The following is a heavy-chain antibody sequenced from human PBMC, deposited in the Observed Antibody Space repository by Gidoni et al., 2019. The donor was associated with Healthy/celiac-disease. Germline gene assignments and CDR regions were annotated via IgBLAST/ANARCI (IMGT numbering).Heavy chain of an antibody. CDR1: GGSISSGGYY. V-gene: IGHV4-31*03. J-gene: IGHJ5*02. CDR3: ARGKEALDP. CDR2: IYYSGST. Sequence: QVQLQESGPGPVKPAQTLSLSCTFPGGSISSGGYYWSWIRQHPGKGLEWIGYIYYSGSTYYTPSLKSRVTISVDTSKTASALKLSSVTAADTAVYYCARGKEALDPWGQGTLVTVSS.